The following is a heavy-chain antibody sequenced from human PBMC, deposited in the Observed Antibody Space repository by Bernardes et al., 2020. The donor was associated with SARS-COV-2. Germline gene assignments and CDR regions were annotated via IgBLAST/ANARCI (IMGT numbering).Heavy chain of an antibody. CDR3: ATLSGYDPSNLDYYLGMDV. D-gene: IGHD5-12*01. Sequence: WETLSLTCTVSGGSISSYYWSWIRQPPGKGLEWIGYIYHSGSTNYNPSLESRVTISADTSKNQFSLKLSSVTAADTAVYYCATLSGYDPSNLDYYLGMDVWGQGTTVTVSS. CDR1: GGSISSYY. J-gene: IGHJ6*02. CDR2: IYHSGST. V-gene: IGHV4-59*01.